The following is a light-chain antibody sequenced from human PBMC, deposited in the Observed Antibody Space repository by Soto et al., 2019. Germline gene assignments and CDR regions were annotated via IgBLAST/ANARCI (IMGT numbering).Light chain of an antibody. Sequence: DIQMTQSPSTLSASVGDRVTITCGASQSISGWLAWYQQKPGKAPKLLIYDASSLESGVPSRFSGSGSGTEFTLTISSLRTDDFATYYCQQYNRYSITFGQGTRLEI. CDR1: QSISGW. CDR3: QQYNRYSIT. CDR2: DAS. J-gene: IGKJ5*01. V-gene: IGKV1-5*01.